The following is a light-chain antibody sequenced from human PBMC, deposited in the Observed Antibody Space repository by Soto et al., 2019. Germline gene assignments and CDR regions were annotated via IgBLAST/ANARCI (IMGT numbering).Light chain of an antibody. CDR2: AAS. V-gene: IGKV1-27*01. Sequence: DIQMTQSPSSLAASVGDRVTITCRASQGIIDYLAWYQQKPGKAPKLLIYAASTLQSGVPSRFSGSGAGTDFTLPITSLQPEDVATCYCQKYNSAPRTFGQGTKVEIK. CDR3: QKYNSAPRT. CDR1: QGIIDY. J-gene: IGKJ1*01.